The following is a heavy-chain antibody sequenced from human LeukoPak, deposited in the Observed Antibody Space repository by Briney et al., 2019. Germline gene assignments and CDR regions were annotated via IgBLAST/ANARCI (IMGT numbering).Heavy chain of an antibody. CDR2: INHSGST. V-gene: IGHV4-34*01. CDR1: GGSFSGYY. Sequence: SETLSLTCAVYGGSFSGYYWSWIRQPPGKGLEWVGEINHSGSTNYNPSLKSRVTISVDTSKNQFSLKLSSVTAADTAVYYCARDTYYDFWSGYYPPWGQGTLVTVSS. D-gene: IGHD3-3*01. J-gene: IGHJ1*01. CDR3: ARDTYYDFWSGYYPP.